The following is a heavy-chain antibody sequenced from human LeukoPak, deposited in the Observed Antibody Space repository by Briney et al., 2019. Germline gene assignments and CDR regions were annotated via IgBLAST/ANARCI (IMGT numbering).Heavy chain of an antibody. CDR1: GGSISSYY. D-gene: IGHD6-19*01. CDR2: IYYSGST. J-gene: IGHJ4*02. CDR3: ARIAVAGTVDY. V-gene: IGHV4-59*01. Sequence: NSSETLSLTCTVSGGSISSYYWSWIRQPPGKGLEWIGYIYYSGSTNYNPSLKSRVTISVDTSKNQFSLKLSSVTAADTAVYYCARIAVAGTVDYWGQGTLVTVSS.